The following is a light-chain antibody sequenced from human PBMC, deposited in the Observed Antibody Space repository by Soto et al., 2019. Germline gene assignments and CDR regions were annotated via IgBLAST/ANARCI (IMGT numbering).Light chain of an antibody. CDR1: SSDVGGYNY. CDR3: SSYAGSNNFVV. Sequence: QSALTQPPSASGSPGQSVNISCTGTSSDVGGYNYVSWHQHHPGKAPKLMLYEVSKRPSGVPARFSGSKSGNTASLTVSGLQAEDEADYYCSSYAGSNNFVVFGGGTKLTVL. J-gene: IGLJ2*01. CDR2: EVS. V-gene: IGLV2-8*01.